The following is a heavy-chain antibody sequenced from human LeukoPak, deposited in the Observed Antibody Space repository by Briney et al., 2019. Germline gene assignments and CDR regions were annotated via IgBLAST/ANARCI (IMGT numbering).Heavy chain of an antibody. J-gene: IGHJ3*02. CDR3: ARMGTRTQINPFQGAFDI. Sequence: GGSLRLSCVPSGFTFNRYGMAWFRQAPGQGLEWVSTINNGGENTHYADSVKGRFTISRDNSMSTLYLQLNSLRAEDTAVYYCARMGTRTQINPFQGAFDIWGQGTMVTVSS. CDR1: GFTFNRYG. CDR2: INNGGENT. V-gene: IGHV3-23*01. D-gene: IGHD5-24*01.